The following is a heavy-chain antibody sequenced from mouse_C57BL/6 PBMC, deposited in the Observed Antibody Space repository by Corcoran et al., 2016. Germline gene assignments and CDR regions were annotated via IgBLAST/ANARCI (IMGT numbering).Heavy chain of an antibody. CDR3: AREGSSAWFAY. CDR2: INTYSGVP. V-gene: IGHV9-3*01. D-gene: IGHD3-2*02. J-gene: IGHJ3*01. Sequence: QIQLVQSGPELKKPGETVKISCKASGYTFTTYGMSWVKQAPGKGLKWMGWINTYSGVPTYADDFKGRFAFSLETSASTAYLQINNLKNEDTATYFCAREGSSAWFAYWGQGTLVTVSA. CDR1: GYTFTTYG.